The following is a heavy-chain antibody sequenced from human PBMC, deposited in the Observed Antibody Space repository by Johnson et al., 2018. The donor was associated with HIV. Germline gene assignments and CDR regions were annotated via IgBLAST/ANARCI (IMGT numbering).Heavy chain of an antibody. V-gene: IGHV3-64*01. CDR1: GFTFDDYA. CDR3: ARGGLEMATITDAFDI. Sequence: VQLVESGGGVVQPGRSLRLSCAASGFTFDDYAMHWVRQAPGKGLQYVSGISPNGISTYYANSVIGRFTISRDNAKNTVFLQMRRLRAEDMAVYYCARGGLEMATITDAFDIWGQGTMVTVSS. D-gene: IGHD5-24*01. CDR2: ISPNGIST. J-gene: IGHJ3*02.